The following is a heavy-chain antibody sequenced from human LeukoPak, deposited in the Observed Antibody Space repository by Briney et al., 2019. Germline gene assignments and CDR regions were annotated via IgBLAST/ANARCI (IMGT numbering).Heavy chain of an antibody. CDR3: ARGGFYDSSGYYNWGDY. Sequence: SVKISCKASGGTFSSYAISWVRQAPGQGLEWMGGIIPIFGTANYAQKFQGRVTITADESTSTAYMELSSLRSEDTAVYYCARGGFYDSSGYYNWGDYWGQGTLVTVSS. CDR1: GGTFSSYA. CDR2: IIPIFGTA. D-gene: IGHD3-22*01. V-gene: IGHV1-69*13. J-gene: IGHJ4*02.